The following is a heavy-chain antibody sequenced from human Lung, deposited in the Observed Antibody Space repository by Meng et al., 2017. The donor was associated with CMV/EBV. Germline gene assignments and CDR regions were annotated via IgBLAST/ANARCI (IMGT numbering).Heavy chain of an antibody. CDR3: TKLDGSGRSAIAY. V-gene: IGHV3-15*01. CDR2: IKTKTDGGTT. D-gene: IGHD3-10*01. CDR1: GFTFSNAW. J-gene: IGHJ4*02. Sequence: SCGASGFTFSNAWMSWVRQAPGKGLEWVGRIKTKTDGGTTDYPAPVKDRFTISRDDSKNTLFLQMNSLKNEDTAVYYCTKLDGSGRSAIAYWGQGXLVTVSS.